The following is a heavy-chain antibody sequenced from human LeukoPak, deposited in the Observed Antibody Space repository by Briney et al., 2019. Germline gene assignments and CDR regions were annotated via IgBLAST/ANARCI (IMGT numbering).Heavy chain of an antibody. V-gene: IGHV4-59*11. CDR3: AVVPCSSWYVVPSNWFDP. J-gene: IGHJ5*02. D-gene: IGHD6-13*01. CDR1: GGSISSHY. CDR2: IYYSGST. Sequence: PAETLSLTCTVSGGSISSHYGSWIRQPPGKGLEWIGYIYYSGSTNYNPSLKSRVTISVDTSKKHFFLKMKAVASAETAVYCRAVVPCSSWYVVPSNWFDPWGQGTLVTVSS.